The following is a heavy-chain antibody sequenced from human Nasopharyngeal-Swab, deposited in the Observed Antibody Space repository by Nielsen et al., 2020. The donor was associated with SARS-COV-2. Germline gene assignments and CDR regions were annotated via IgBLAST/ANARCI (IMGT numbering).Heavy chain of an antibody. CDR2: IYWDDDK. Sequence: WIRQPPGKALEWLALIYWDDDKRYSPSLKSRLTITKDTSKNQVVLTMTNMDPVDTATYYCAHSSRGDWNYPTLDYWGQGTLVTVSS. V-gene: IGHV2-5*02. CDR3: AHSSRGDWNYPTLDY. D-gene: IGHD1-7*01. J-gene: IGHJ4*02.